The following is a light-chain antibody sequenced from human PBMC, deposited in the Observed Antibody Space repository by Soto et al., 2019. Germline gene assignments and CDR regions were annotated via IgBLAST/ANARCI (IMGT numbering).Light chain of an antibody. J-gene: IGKJ1*01. Sequence: EIVLTQSPGTLSLSPGERATLSCRASQSLGASYLAWYQQKPGQAPRLLIYRTSNRASGIPDRFSGSGSGPDFTLTISSLQPEDFATYYCQQANSFPWTFGQGTKVEI. V-gene: IGKV3-20*01. CDR3: QQANSFPWT. CDR1: QSLGASY. CDR2: RTS.